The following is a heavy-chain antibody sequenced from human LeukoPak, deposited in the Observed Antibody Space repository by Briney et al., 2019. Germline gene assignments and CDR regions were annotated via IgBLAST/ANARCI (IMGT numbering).Heavy chain of an antibody. V-gene: IGHV1-69*13. CDR1: GGTFSSYA. CDR3: ATYGSGTNHYYYYYMDV. CDR2: IIPIFGTA. Sequence: GASLKSSSKASGGTFSSYAISWVRHTPGQGLEWMGGIIPIFGTANYAQKFQGRVTITADESTSTAYMELSSLRAEDTAVYYCATYGSGTNHYYYYYMDVWGKGTTVTISS. J-gene: IGHJ6*03. D-gene: IGHD3-10*01.